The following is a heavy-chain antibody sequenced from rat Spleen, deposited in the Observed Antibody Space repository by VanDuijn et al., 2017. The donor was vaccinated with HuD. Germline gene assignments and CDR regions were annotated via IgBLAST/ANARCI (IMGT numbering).Heavy chain of an antibody. D-gene: IGHD1-10*01. J-gene: IGHJ2*01. Sequence: EVQLVESGGGLVQPGGSLKLSCAVSGFTFNSYDMAWVRQAPTKGLEWVASISPSGGFTYYRDSVKGRFTVSRDNAKSTLSLQMDSLRSEDTATYYCASQVTALDYWGQGVMATVSS. V-gene: IGHV5-25*01. CDR3: ASQVTALDY. CDR1: GFTFNSYD. CDR2: ISPSGGFT.